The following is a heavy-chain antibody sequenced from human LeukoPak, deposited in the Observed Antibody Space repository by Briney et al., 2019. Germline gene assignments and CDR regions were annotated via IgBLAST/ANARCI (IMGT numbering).Heavy chain of an antibody. CDR2: INPSGRSA. J-gene: IGHJ5*02. D-gene: IGHD1-1*01. Sequence: GASVKLSCKASPYTFNKYYIHWVRQAPGQGLELMGVINPSGRSASYAQRFQGRVTMTRYKSATTVYMDLSSLTSDDTAVYYCAKDSVELERRNWFDPGGQGTLVTVSS. CDR3: AKDSVELERRNWFDP. CDR1: PYTFNKYY. V-gene: IGHV1-46*02.